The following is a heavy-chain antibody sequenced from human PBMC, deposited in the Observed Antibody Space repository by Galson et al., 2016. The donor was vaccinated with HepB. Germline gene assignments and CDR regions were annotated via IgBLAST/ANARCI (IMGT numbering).Heavy chain of an antibody. CDR2: INQAGSPI. CDR1: EFSISTFN. J-gene: IGHJ4*02. CDR3: VEGLRWHDY. V-gene: IGHV3-7*03. Sequence: SLRLSCAGSEFSISTFNFNWLRQAPGKGLECVANINQAGSPIYYMDSVKGRFTISRDNAKNSLYLQMNSLRVEDTALYYCVEGLRWHDYWGQGTLVTVSS. D-gene: IGHD4-23*01.